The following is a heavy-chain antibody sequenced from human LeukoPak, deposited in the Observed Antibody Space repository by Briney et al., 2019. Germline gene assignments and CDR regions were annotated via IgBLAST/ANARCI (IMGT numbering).Heavy chain of an antibody. CDR1: GYTFTGYY. CDR3: ARDNSVEDNAWWFDP. Sequence: ASVKVSCKASGYTFTGYYMHWVRQAPGQGLEWMGWINPTGGSTGYAQKFQGRVTMTRDMSTSTDYMELSSLRSEDTAIYYCARDNSVEDNAWWFDPWGQGTLVTVSS. V-gene: IGHV1-46*01. D-gene: IGHD4-23*01. J-gene: IGHJ5*02. CDR2: INPTGGST.